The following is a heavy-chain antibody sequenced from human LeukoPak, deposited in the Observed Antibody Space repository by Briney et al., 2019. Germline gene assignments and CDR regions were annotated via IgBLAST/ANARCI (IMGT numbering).Heavy chain of an antibody. CDR2: IYTDGST. J-gene: IGHJ4*02. CDR3: ARLPAY. V-gene: IGHV3-66*02. Sequence: GGSLRLSCAASGFTVSTNFITWVRQAPGKGLEWVSVIYTDGSTYYADSMKGRFTISRDNSQNTLYLQMNSLRAEDTAVYYCARLPAYWGQGTLVTVSS. CDR1: GFTVSTNF.